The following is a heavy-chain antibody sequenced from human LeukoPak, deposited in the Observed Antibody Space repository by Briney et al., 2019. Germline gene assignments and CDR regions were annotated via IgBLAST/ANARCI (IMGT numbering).Heavy chain of an antibody. V-gene: IGHV4-61*01. D-gene: IGHD3-22*01. CDR3: ARDSPYYDSSGYYLDY. J-gene: IGHJ4*02. CDR1: GGSISSSSYY. Sequence: SETLSLTCTVSGGSISSSSYYWGWIRQPPGKGLEWIGYIYYSGSTNYNPSLKSRVTISVDTSKNQFSLKLSSVTAADTAVYYCARDSPYYDSSGYYLDYWGQGTLVTVSS. CDR2: IYYSGST.